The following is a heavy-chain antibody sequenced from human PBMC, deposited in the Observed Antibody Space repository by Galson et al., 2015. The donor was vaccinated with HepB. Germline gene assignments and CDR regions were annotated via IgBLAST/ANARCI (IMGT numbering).Heavy chain of an antibody. CDR1: GYIFSGYY. D-gene: IGHD1-26*01. J-gene: IGHJ4*02. V-gene: IGHV1-2*02. CDR2: INPNSGAT. CDR3: ARGYRAIAMGPAFDY. Sequence: SVKVSCKASGYIFSGYYMHWVRQAPGQGLEWMGWINPNSGATNYAQKFQGRVTMTRDTSIRTAYMEVSRLRSDDTAVYYCARGYRAIAMGPAFDYWGQGTLSPSPQ.